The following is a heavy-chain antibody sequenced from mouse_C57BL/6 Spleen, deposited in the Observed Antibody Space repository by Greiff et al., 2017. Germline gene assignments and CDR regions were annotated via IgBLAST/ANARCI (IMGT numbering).Heavy chain of an antibody. CDR1: GYAFSSSW. J-gene: IGHJ2*01. D-gene: IGHD2-3*01. Sequence: VQLQQSGPELVKPGASVKISCKASGYAFSSSWMNWVKQRPGKGLEWIGRIYPGDGDTNYNGKFKGKATLTADKSSSTAYMQLSSLTSEDSAVYFCARGWLLHYFDYWGQGTTLTVSS. CDR2: IYPGDGDT. V-gene: IGHV1-82*01. CDR3: ARGWLLHYFDY.